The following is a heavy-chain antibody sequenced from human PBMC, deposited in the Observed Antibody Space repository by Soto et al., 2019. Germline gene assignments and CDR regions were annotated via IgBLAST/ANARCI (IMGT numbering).Heavy chain of an antibody. CDR2: IKSKTDGGAA. V-gene: IGHV3-15*01. D-gene: IGHD6-19*01. Sequence: LRLSCEASGLTFSNAWMDWVRQAQGKGLEWIGRIKSKTDGGAADYAAAVKGRFTISRDDSRDSLYLQMNSLKSDDTAVYYCTTEMRHSNGWYGAFDIWGQGTMVTV. CDR1: GLTFSNAW. J-gene: IGHJ3*02. CDR3: TTEMRHSNGWYGAFDI.